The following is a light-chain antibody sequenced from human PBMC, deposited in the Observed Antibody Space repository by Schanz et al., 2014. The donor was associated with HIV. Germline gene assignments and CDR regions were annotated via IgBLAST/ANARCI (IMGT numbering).Light chain of an antibody. J-gene: IGLJ2*01. CDR2: DVS. V-gene: IGLV2-14*03. CDR1: SGDVGGYNY. Sequence: QSALTQPPSASGSPGQSISISCTGTSGDVGGYNYVSWYQQHPGKAPKLIIYDVSNRPSGISNRFSGSKSGNTASLTISGLQAEDEAEYFCSSSSTNTCVFGGGTKLTVL. CDR3: SSSSTNTCV.